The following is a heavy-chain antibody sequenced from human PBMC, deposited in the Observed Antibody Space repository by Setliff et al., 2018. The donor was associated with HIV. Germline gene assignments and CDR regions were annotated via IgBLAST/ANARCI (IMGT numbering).Heavy chain of an antibody. CDR2: INPGGST. J-gene: IGHJ4*02. CDR3: ARRGWNGYKAFDY. D-gene: IGHD5-12*01. Sequence: SETLSLTCGVYGESLSGYSWNWIRQPPGRGLEWIGEINPGGSTNYNPSLKSRVTISVDTSKNHFSQNLSSVTAADTAVFYCARRGWNGYKAFDYWGQGTLVTVSS. CDR1: GESLSGYS. V-gene: IGHV4-34*01.